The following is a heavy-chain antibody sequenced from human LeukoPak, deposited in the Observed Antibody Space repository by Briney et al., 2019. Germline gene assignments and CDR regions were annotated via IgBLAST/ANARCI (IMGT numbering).Heavy chain of an antibody. Sequence: GGSLRLSCAASGFTFSSYSMNWVRRAPGKGLEWVSSISSSSSYIYYADSVKGRFTISRDSAKNSLYLQMNSLRAEDTAVYYCARSRVTWNDRYYFDYWGQGTLVTVSS. CDR3: ARSRVTWNDRYYFDY. D-gene: IGHD1-1*01. CDR1: GFTFSSYS. CDR2: ISSSSSYI. V-gene: IGHV3-21*01. J-gene: IGHJ4*02.